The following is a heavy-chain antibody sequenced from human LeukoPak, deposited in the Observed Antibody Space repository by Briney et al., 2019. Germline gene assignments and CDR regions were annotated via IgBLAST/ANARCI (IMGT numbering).Heavy chain of an antibody. CDR3: ARGPSIAARYDAFDI. D-gene: IGHD6-6*01. V-gene: IGHV3-48*03. J-gene: IGHJ3*02. CDR2: ISSSGNTI. Sequence: PGGSLRLSCAASEFTFASYELNWVRQAPGKGLEWVSYISSSGNTISYADSVKGRFTISRDNANNSLYLQVISLRAEDTAVYYCARGPSIAARYDAFDIWGQGTMVTVSS. CDR1: EFTFASYE.